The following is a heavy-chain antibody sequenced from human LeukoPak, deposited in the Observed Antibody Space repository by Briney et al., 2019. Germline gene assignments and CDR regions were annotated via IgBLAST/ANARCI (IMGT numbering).Heavy chain of an antibody. J-gene: IGHJ4*02. CDR1: GGSFSGYY. V-gene: IGHV4-34*01. D-gene: IGHD4-17*01. CDR3: ARRRVTTGTDY. Sequence: PSETLSLTCAVYGGSFSGYYWSWIRQPPGKGLEWIGEINHSGSTNYNPSLKSRVTISVDTSKNQFSLKLSSVTAADTAVYYCARRRVTTGTDYWGQGTLVTVSS. CDR2: INHSGST.